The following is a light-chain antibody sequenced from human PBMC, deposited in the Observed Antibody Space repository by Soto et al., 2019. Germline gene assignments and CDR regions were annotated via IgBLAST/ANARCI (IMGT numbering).Light chain of an antibody. J-gene: IGKJ2*01. CDR3: QQYGSSPPYT. Sequence: EIVLTQSPGTLSLSPGERATLSCRASQSVSSSYLAWYQQKPGQAPRLLIYGASSRATGIPDRFSGSGSGTDFTLTISRLEPDGVAVYYCQQYGSSPPYTFGQGTKLEIK. CDR1: QSVSSSY. CDR2: GAS. V-gene: IGKV3-20*01.